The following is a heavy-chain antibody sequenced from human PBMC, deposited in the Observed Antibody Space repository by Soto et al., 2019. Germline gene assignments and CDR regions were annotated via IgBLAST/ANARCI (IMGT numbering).Heavy chain of an antibody. J-gene: IGHJ4*02. D-gene: IGHD6-13*01. V-gene: IGHV3-53*01. Sequence: GGSLRLSCAASGFTVSSNYMSWVRQAPGKGLEWVSVIYSGGSTYYADSVKGRFTISRHNSKNTLYLQMNSLRAEDTAVYYCARDRYSSSWYGIMDFWGQGTLVTVSS. CDR1: GFTVSSNY. CDR3: ARDRYSSSWYGIMDF. CDR2: IYSGGST.